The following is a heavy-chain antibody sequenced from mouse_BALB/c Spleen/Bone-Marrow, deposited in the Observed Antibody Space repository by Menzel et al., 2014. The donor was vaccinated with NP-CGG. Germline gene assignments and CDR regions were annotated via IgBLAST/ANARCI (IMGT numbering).Heavy chain of an antibody. Sequence: VKVIESGAELARPGASVKLSCKASGYTFTSYWMQWVKQRPGQGLQWIGAIYPGDGDTRYTQKFRGKATLTADKSSNTAYMQHSSLTSEDSAVYFCASPYGNYDAMDYWGQGTSVSVSS. D-gene: IGHD2-1*01. V-gene: IGHV1-87*01. J-gene: IGHJ4*01. CDR3: ASPYGNYDAMDY. CDR2: IYPGDGDT. CDR1: GYTFTSYW.